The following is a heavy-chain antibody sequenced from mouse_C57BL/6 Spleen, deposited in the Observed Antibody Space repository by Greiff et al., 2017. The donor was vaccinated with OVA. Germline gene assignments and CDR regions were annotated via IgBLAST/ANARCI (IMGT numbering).Heavy chain of an antibody. CDR1: GFTFSSYA. CDR2: ISDGGSYT. CDR3: ARDGGRAWFAY. J-gene: IGHJ3*01. D-gene: IGHD3-3*01. Sequence: EVNLVESGGGLVKPGGSLKLSCAASGFTFSSYAMSWVRQTPEKRLEWVATISDGGSYTYYPDNVKGRFTISRDNAKNNLYLQMSHLKSEDTAMYYCARDGGRAWFAYWGQGTLVTVSA. V-gene: IGHV5-4*01.